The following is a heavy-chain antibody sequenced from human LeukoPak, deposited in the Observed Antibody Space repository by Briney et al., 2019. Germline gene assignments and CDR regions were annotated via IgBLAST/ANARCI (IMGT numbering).Heavy chain of an antibody. CDR3: ARGYSGSLQRYYFDY. J-gene: IGHJ4*02. D-gene: IGHD1-26*01. CDR1: GGSFSGYY. CDR2: INRSGST. Sequence: PSETLSLTCAVYGGSFSGYYWSWIRQPPGKGLEWIGEINRSGSTNQNPSLKSRVTISVDTSKNQFSLKLSSVTAADTAVYYCARGYSGSLQRYYFDYCGQGTLVTVSS. V-gene: IGHV4-34*01.